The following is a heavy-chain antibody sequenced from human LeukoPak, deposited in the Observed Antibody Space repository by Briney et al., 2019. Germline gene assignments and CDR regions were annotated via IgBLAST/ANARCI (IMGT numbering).Heavy chain of an antibody. CDR2: IYYSGST. CDR3: ARDAGNWYFDL. CDR1: GGSISTYF. V-gene: IGHV4-59*01. Sequence: SETLSLTCTVSGGSISTYFWSWIRKPPGKGLEWIGYIYYSGSTNYNPSLKGRVTMSLDTSKNQFSLKLSPVTAADTAVYYCARDAGNWYFDLWGRGTPVTVSS. D-gene: IGHD1-26*01. J-gene: IGHJ2*01.